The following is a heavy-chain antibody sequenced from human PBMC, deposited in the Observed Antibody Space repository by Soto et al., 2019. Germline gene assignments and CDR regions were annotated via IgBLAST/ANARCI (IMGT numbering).Heavy chain of an antibody. CDR1: GFTFSSHA. Sequence: GGSLRLSCAASGFTFSSHAMSWVRQAPGKGLEWVSGISGSGGSTYYADSVKGRFTISRDNSKNTLYLQMNSLRAEDTAVYYCAKDQRPGVVVGAIDYWGQGTLVTVSS. CDR3: AKDQRPGVVVGAIDY. D-gene: IGHD2-15*01. CDR2: ISGSGGST. V-gene: IGHV3-23*01. J-gene: IGHJ4*02.